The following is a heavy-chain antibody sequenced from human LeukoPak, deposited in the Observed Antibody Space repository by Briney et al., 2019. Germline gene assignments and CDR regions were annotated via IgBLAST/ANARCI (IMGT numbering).Heavy chain of an antibody. CDR2: ISSSSSYI. CDR3: ASPPDYYDSSGYYLADY. J-gene: IGHJ4*02. V-gene: IGHV3-21*01. D-gene: IGHD3-22*01. CDR1: GFTLSSYS. Sequence: AGGSLRLSCAASGFTLSSYSMNWVRQAPGKGLEWVSSISSSSSYIYYADSVKGRFTISRDNAKNSLYLQMNSLRAEDTAVYYCASPPDYYDSSGYYLADYWGQGTLVTVSS.